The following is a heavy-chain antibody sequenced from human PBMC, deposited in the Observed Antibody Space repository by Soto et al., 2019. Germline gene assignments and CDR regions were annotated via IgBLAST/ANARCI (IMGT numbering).Heavy chain of an antibody. D-gene: IGHD6-19*01. CDR3: ARVPRASLTGWYNWLDP. V-gene: IGHV1-8*01. CDR1: GYTFTSYD. J-gene: IGHJ5*02. CDR2: MNPNSGNT. Sequence: ASVKVSCKASGYTFTSYDINWVRQATGQGLEWMGWMNPNSGNTGYAQKFQGRVTMTRNTSISTAYMELSSLRSEDTAVYYCARVPRASLTGWYNWLDPWGQGTLVTVSS.